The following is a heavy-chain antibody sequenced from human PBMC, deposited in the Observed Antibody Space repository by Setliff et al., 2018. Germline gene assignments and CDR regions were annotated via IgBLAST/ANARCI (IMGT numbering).Heavy chain of an antibody. CDR1: GESFSGHY. V-gene: IGHV4-34*01. Sequence: SETLSLTCAVYGESFSGHYWSWIRQPPGKGLEWIGEINHSGSTNYNPSLKSRVTISVDTSKNQFSLKLSSVAAADTAVYYCARGFDVCGGGACYTDGPYYFDYWGLGTLVTVSA. D-gene: IGHD2-21*02. CDR2: INHSGST. CDR3: ARGFDVCGGGACYTDGPYYFDY. J-gene: IGHJ4*02.